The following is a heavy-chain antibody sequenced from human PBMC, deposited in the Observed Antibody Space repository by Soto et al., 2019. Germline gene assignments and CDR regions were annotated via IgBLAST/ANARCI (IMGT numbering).Heavy chain of an antibody. D-gene: IGHD3-16*01. CDR3: ARGARDFDY. J-gene: IGHJ4*02. CDR2: IWYDGSNK. V-gene: IGHV3-33*01. CDR1: GFTFDTYV. Sequence: VQLVETGGGLIQPGGSLRLSCAASGFTFDTYVMHWVRQAPGRGLEWVALIWYDGSNKYYADSVKGRFTISRDNSKNTLYLQMNSLRAEDTAVYYCARGARDFDYWGQGTLVTVSS.